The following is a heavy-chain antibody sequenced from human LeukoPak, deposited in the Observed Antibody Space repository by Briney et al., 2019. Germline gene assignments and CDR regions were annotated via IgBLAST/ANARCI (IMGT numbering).Heavy chain of an antibody. J-gene: IGHJ4*02. V-gene: IGHV4-38-2*01. CDR3: ARQAGWRRGVLVVVPAASLDY. CDR2: IYHSGRT. D-gene: IGHD2-2*01. Sequence: PSETLSLTCAVSGYSISSGYYWGWIRPPPGKGLEWAGCIYHSGRTYYNQSLKSRVTISVDTSKNQFSLKLSSVTDADTAVYYCARQAGWRRGVLVVVPAASLDYWGQGTLVTVSS. CDR1: GYSISSGYY.